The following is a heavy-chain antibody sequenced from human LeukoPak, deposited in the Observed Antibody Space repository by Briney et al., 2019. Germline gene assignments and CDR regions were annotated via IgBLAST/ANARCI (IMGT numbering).Heavy chain of an antibody. D-gene: IGHD3-22*01. J-gene: IGHJ6*03. CDR1: GFTFSNYA. Sequence: GGSLRLSCTASGFTFSNYAMSWVRQAPGKGLEWVSSISGSGGSTYYADSVKGRFTISRDNSKSTLYLQMNSLRAEDTAVYYCAKGSKAVVFTRDHYMDVWGKGTTVTFS. CDR3: AKGSKAVVFTRDHYMDV. CDR2: ISGSGGST. V-gene: IGHV3-23*01.